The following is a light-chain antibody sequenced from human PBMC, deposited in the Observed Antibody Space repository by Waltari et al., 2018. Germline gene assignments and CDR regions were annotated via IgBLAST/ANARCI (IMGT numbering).Light chain of an antibody. CDR1: SNDVGGYNS. Sequence: QSALTQPASVSGSPGQSVTIFCAGTSNDVGGYNSVSWYQEHPGQATRVIIYDVSDRPSGVSDRFSGSKSGNTASLTISGLQDEDEADYYCSSQSSNDVVLFGGGTKLTVL. CDR3: SSQSSNDVVL. J-gene: IGLJ2*01. CDR2: DVS. V-gene: IGLV2-14*01.